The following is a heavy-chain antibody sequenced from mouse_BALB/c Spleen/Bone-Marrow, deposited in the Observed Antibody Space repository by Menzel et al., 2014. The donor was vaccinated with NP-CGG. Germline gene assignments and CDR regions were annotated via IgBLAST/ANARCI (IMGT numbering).Heavy chain of an antibody. CDR2: INSNGGST. J-gene: IGHJ4*01. V-gene: IGHV5-6-3*01. CDR1: GFTFSSYG. CDR3: AREDYHYAMDY. Sequence: EVQGVESGGGLVQPGGSLKLSCAASGFTFSSYGMSWVRQTPDKRLELVATINSNGGSTYYPDSVKGRFTISRDNAKNTLYLQMSSLKSEDTAMYYCAREDYHYAMDYWGQGTSVTVSS. D-gene: IGHD1-1*02.